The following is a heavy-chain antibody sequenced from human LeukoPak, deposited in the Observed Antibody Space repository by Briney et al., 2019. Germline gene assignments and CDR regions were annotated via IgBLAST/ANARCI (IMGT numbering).Heavy chain of an antibody. J-gene: IGHJ3*02. CDR1: GGSISSGDYY. D-gene: IGHD2-2*01. CDR2: IYYSGST. Sequence: SQTLSLTCTVSGGSISSGDYYWSWIRQPPGKGLEWIGYIYYSGSTYYNPSLKSRVTISVDTSKNQFSLKLSSVTAADTAVYYCARKGDIVVVPAAKQTPGAAFDIWGQGTMVTVSS. CDR3: ARKGDIVVVPAAKQTPGAAFDI. V-gene: IGHV4-30-4*01.